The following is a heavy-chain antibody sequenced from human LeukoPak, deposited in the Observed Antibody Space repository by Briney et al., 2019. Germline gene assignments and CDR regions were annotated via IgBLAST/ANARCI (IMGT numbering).Heavy chain of an antibody. Sequence: GGSLRLSCAASGFTFSSYEMNWVRQAPGKGLEWVANIKQDGSEKYYVDSVKGRFTISRDNTKNSLYLQMNSLRAEDTAVYYCARDRLNAFWSGDSWDYWGREPWSPSPQ. CDR3: ARDRLNAFWSGDSWDY. V-gene: IGHV3-7*01. CDR2: IKQDGSEK. D-gene: IGHD3-3*01. J-gene: IGHJ4*02. CDR1: GFTFSSYE.